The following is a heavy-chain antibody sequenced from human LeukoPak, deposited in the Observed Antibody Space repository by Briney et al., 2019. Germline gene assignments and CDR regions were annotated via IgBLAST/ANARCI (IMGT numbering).Heavy chain of an antibody. J-gene: IGHJ6*03. V-gene: IGHV4-38-2*01. D-gene: IGHD3-10*01. CDR2: LYHSDSI. Sequence: PSETLSLTCAVSGYSISSGYYWVWIRQPPGKGLEWIGSLYHSDSIYYNPSLESRVTMSVDTSKNQFSLKLSFVTAADTAVYYCARQHGSYHYYYVDVWGKGTTVTVSS. CDR3: ARQHGSYHYYYVDV. CDR1: GYSISSGYY.